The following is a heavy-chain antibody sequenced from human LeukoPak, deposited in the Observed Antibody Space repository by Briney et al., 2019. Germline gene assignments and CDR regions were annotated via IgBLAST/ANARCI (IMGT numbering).Heavy chain of an antibody. J-gene: IGHJ4*02. D-gene: IGHD6-13*01. Sequence: GGFLRLSCAASGFTFSSYAMHWVRQAPGKGLEWVAVISYDGSNKYYADSVKGRFTISRDNSKNTLYLQMNSLRAEDTAVYYCAKAPGIAENYWGQGTLVTVSS. CDR3: AKAPGIAENY. V-gene: IGHV3-30-3*01. CDR2: ISYDGSNK. CDR1: GFTFSSYA.